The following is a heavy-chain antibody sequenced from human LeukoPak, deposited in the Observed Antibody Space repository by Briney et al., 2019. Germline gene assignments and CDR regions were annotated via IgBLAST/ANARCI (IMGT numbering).Heavy chain of an antibody. J-gene: IGHJ5*02. Sequence: GGSLRLSCVASGFTFSSYAMSWVRQAPGKGLEWVSAISGSGGSTYYADSVKGRFTISRDNSKNTLYLQMNSLRAEDTAVYYCAKYSRSVTTFLHWFDPWGQGTLVTVSS. D-gene: IGHD4-11*01. V-gene: IGHV3-23*01. CDR1: GFTFSSYA. CDR2: ISGSGGST. CDR3: AKYSRSVTTFLHWFDP.